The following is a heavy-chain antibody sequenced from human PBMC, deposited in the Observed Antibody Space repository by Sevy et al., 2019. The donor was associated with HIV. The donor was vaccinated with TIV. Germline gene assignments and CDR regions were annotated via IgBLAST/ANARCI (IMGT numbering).Heavy chain of an antibody. CDR2: INHSGST. Sequence: SETMSLTCAVYGGSFSGYYWSWIRQPPGKGLQWIGEINHSGSTNYNPSLKSRVTISVGTSKNQFSLKLSSVTAADTAVYYCARTRVLAVYGSGSYYNRFDYWGQGTLVTVSS. J-gene: IGHJ4*02. CDR3: ARTRVLAVYGSGSYYNRFDY. CDR1: GGSFSGYY. D-gene: IGHD3-10*01. V-gene: IGHV4-34*01.